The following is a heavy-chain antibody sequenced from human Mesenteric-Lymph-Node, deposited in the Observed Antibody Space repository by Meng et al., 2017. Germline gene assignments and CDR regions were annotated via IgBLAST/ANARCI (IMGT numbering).Heavy chain of an antibody. CDR3: ARDARDTARNWFDP. CDR2: ITTDGTTT. D-gene: IGHD5-18*01. V-gene: IGHV3-74*01. Sequence: GESLKISCAASGFTFSSYGMNWVRQAPGKGLVWVSVITTDGTTTLYADSVKGRFTVSRDNAKNTLYLQLNSLRAEDTAVYYCARDARDTARNWFDPWGQGTLVTVSS. CDR1: GFTFSSYG. J-gene: IGHJ5*02.